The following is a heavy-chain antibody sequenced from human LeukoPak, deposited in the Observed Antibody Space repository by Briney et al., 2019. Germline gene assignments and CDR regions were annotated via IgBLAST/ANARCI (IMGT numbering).Heavy chain of an antibody. Sequence: GGSLRLSCAASGFTFSSYAMSWVRQAPGKGLEWVSATSGSGGSTYYADSVKGRFTISRDNAKNSLYLQMNSLRAEDTAVYYCARDRVVVIADDAFDIWGQGTMVTVSS. J-gene: IGHJ3*02. V-gene: IGHV3-23*01. D-gene: IGHD2-21*01. CDR3: ARDRVVVIADDAFDI. CDR2: TSGSGGST. CDR1: GFTFSSYA.